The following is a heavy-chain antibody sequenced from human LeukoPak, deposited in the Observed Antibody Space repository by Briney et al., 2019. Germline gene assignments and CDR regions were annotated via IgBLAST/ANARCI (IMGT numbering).Heavy chain of an antibody. CDR3: ASDREYSSSSFNGANDY. J-gene: IGHJ4*02. CDR1: AFTFSSYA. Sequence: GGALRLACAASAFTFSSYAMRWVRRAPGKGLGWVAEISYDGRNKYYADSVKGRFTISRDNSKTTLYMQMNRLRAEDTAVYYCASDREYSSSSFNGANDYWGQGTLVTASS. D-gene: IGHD6-6*01. CDR2: ISYDGRNK. V-gene: IGHV3-30*04.